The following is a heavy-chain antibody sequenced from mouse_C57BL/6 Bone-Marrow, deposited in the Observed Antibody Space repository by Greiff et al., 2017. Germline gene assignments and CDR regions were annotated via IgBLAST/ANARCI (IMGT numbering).Heavy chain of an antibody. CDR1: GYTFTSYW. V-gene: IGHV1-53*01. Sequence: VQLQQPGTELVKPGASVKLSCKASGYTFTSYWMHWVKQRPGQGLEWIGNINPSNGGTNYNEKFKSKATLTVEKSSSTAYMQLSSLTSEDSAVYNSARESSGYAHSGFDYWGQGTTLTVSS. CDR2: INPSNGGT. D-gene: IGHD1-1*01. CDR3: ARESSGYAHSGFDY. J-gene: IGHJ2*01.